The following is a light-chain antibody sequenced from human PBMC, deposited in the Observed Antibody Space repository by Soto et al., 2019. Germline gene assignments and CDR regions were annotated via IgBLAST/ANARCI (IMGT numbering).Light chain of an antibody. J-gene: IGLJ2*01. Sequence: QPVLTQPPSASGTPGQSVSISCSGSRSNIGTNPVNWYQQLPGTAPKLLFYTNTQRPSGVPDRFSASKSGTSASLAISGLQSEDEADCYCAAWDDSLNSVIFGGGTKLTVL. CDR1: RSNIGTNP. CDR2: TNT. CDR3: AAWDDSLNSVI. V-gene: IGLV1-44*01.